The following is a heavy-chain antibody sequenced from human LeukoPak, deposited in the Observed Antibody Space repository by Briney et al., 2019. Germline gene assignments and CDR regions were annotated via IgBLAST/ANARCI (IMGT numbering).Heavy chain of an antibody. D-gene: IGHD3-16*02. V-gene: IGHV4-59*12. J-gene: IGHJ3*02. Sequence: SETLSLTCTVSGGSISSYYWSWIRQPPGKGLEWIGYIYYSGSTYYNPSLKSRVTISVDTSKNQFSLKLSSVTAADTAVYYCASYDYVWGSYRYTGTNAFDIWGQGTMVTVSS. CDR3: ASYDYVWGSYRYTGTNAFDI. CDR1: GGSISSYY. CDR2: IYYSGST.